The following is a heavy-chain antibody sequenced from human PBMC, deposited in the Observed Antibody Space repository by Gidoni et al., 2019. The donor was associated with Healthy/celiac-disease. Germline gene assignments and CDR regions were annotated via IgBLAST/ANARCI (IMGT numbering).Heavy chain of an antibody. D-gene: IGHD6-19*01. Sequence: QVQLQESGPGLVKPSETLSLTCTVSGGSISSYYWSWIRQPPGKGLEWIGYIYYRGSTNYNPSLKSRVTISVDTSKNQFSLKLSSVTAADTAVYYCARASSGWYPDAFDIWGQGTMVTVSS. CDR1: GGSISSYY. J-gene: IGHJ3*02. CDR3: ARASSGWYPDAFDI. V-gene: IGHV4-59*01. CDR2: IYYRGST.